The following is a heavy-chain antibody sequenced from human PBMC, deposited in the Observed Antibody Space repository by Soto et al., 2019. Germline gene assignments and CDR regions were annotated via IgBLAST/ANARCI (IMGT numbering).Heavy chain of an antibody. Sequence: PWGSMRLSCAASGFTFSSYSMNWVRQAPGKGLEWVSYISSSSSTIYYADSVKGRFTISRDNAKNSLYLQMNSLRDEDTAVYYCARDDYVWGSYLPPKCCMDVWGQGTTVTVSS. CDR2: ISSSSSTI. CDR1: GFTFSSYS. V-gene: IGHV3-48*02. CDR3: ARDDYVWGSYLPPKCCMDV. J-gene: IGHJ6*02. D-gene: IGHD3-16*02.